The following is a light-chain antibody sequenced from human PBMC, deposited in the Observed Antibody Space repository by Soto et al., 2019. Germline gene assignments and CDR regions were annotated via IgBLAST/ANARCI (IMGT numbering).Light chain of an antibody. J-gene: IGKJ1*01. CDR3: QQYDNSPWT. V-gene: IGKV3-11*01. CDR1: QSVSSY. Sequence: EIVLTQSPATLSLSPGERATLSCRASQSVSSYLAWYQQKPGQAPRLLIYDASNRATGIPARFSGSGSGTDFTLTISRLEPEDFAVYYCQQYDNSPWTFGQGTKVEIK. CDR2: DAS.